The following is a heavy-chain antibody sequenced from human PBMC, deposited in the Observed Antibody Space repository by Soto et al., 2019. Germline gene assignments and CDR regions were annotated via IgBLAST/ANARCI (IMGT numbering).Heavy chain of an antibody. CDR1: GGSISSYY. CDR3: ARHNVVSGTDY. CDR2: IYYSGST. J-gene: IGHJ4*02. D-gene: IGHD6-19*01. Sequence: SETLSLTCTVSGGSISSYYWSWIRQPPGKGLEWIGYIYYSGSTNYNPSLKSRVTISVDTSKNQFSLKLSSVTAADTAVYYCARHNVVSGTDYWGQGTLVTVSS. V-gene: IGHV4-59*08.